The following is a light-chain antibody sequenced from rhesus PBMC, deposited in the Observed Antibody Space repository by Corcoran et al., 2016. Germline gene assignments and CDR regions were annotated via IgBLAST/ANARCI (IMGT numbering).Light chain of an antibody. V-gene: IGLV2-13*03. Sequence: QAAPTQSPSVSGSPGQSVTISCTGTSSDIGGHNRVSWYQQHPGKVPKLMIYEVSKRPSGVSDRFSGSKSGNTASLTICGLQAEDEADYYCSSYTSTRTYIFGSGTRLTVL. CDR1: SSDIGGHNR. CDR3: SSYTSTRTYI. J-gene: IGLJ1*01. CDR2: EVS.